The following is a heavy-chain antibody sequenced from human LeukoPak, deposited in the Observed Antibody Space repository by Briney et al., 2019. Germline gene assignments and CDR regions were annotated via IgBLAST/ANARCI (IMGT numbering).Heavy chain of an antibody. CDR2: IIPIFGTA. D-gene: IGHD2-2*01. J-gene: IGHJ6*03. CDR3: AGEVVPAAIGDYYYYMDV. Sequence: SVKVSCKASGGTFSSYAISWVRQAPGQGLEWMGGIIPIFGTANYAQKFQGRVTITTDESTSTAYMELSSLRSEDTAVYYCAGEVVPAAIGDYYYYMDVWGKGTTVTVSS. V-gene: IGHV1-69*05. CDR1: GGTFSSYA.